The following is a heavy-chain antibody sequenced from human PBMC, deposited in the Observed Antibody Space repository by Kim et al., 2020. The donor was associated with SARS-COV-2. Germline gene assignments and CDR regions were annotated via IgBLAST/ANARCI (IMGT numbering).Heavy chain of an antibody. Sequence: ICAQNFQGRVTMTEDTSTDTAYMELSSLRSDDTAVYYCAKVISTWFPFDYWGQGTLVTVSS. J-gene: IGHJ4*02. CDR3: AKVISTWFPFDY. V-gene: IGHV1-24*01. D-gene: IGHD6-13*01.